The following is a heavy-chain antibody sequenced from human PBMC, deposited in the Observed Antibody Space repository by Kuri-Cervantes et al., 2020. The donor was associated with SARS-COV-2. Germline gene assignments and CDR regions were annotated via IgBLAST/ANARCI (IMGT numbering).Heavy chain of an antibody. CDR3: TAGGAGGF. D-gene: IGHD3-16*01. J-gene: IGHJ4*02. V-gene: IGHV3-43*02. CDR2: ISWNSGST. CDR1: GFTFDDYA. Sequence: LSLTCAASGFTFDDYAMHWVRQAPGKGLEWVSGISWNSGSTYYADSVKGRFSISRDNSKNSLYLQMNSLRTEDTALYYCTAGGAGGFWGQGTRVTVSS.